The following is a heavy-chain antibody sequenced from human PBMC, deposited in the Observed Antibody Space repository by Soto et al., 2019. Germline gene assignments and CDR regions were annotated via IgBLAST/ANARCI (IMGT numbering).Heavy chain of an antibody. V-gene: IGHV4-59*08. CDR1: GGSISSYY. J-gene: IGHJ3*02. CDR2: IYYSGST. Sequence: SETLSLTCTVSGGSISSYYWSWIRQPPGKGLEWIGYIYYSGSTNYNPSLKSRVTISVDTSKNQFSLKLSSVTAADTAVYYCARQRVIRYCSSTSCLGDAFDIWGQGTMVTVSS. CDR3: ARQRVIRYCSSTSCLGDAFDI. D-gene: IGHD2-2*01.